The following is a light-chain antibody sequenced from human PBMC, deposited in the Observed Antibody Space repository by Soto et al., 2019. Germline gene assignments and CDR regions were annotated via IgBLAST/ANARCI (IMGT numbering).Light chain of an antibody. Sequence: QSVLTQPPSASGSPGQSVTISCTGTSSDVGGYNYVSWYQQHPGQAPKLMIYEVSKRPSGVPDRFSGSKSGNTASLPVSGLQAEDEADYYCSSYVGSNNYVFGTGTTVTVL. CDR1: SSDVGGYNY. CDR2: EVS. J-gene: IGLJ1*01. V-gene: IGLV2-8*01. CDR3: SSYVGSNNYV.